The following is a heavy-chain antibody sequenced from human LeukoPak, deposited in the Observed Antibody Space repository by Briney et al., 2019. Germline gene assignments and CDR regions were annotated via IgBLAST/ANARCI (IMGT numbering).Heavy chain of an antibody. CDR3: AKEGGPNTDQYNQFES. V-gene: IGHV3-23*01. D-gene: IGHD1-14*01. J-gene: IGHJ5*01. Sequence: PGGSLRLSCVGSGFTFSDYAMTWVRQAPGKGLEWVSVISGSGDVTYYTYSVRGRFTISRDNSRNTLYLEMNGLRVEDTAEYYCAKEGGPNTDQYNQFESWGQGTLVSVSS. CDR1: GFTFSDYA. CDR2: ISGSGDVT.